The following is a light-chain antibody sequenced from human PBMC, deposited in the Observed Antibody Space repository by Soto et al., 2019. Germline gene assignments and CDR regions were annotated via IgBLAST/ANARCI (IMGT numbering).Light chain of an antibody. CDR1: QSISSW. J-gene: IGKJ4*02. Sequence: DIQMTQSPSTLSASVGDRVTITCRASQSISSWLAWYQQKPGKAPKLLIYKASSLESGVPSRFSGSGSGTEFTLTISSLEPEDFAVYYCQQRNNWPLTFGGGTKVDIK. CDR3: QQRNNWPLT. V-gene: IGKV1-5*03. CDR2: KAS.